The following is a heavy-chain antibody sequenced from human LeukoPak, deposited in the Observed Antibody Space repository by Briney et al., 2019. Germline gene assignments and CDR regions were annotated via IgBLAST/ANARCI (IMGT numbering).Heavy chain of an antibody. J-gene: IGHJ4*02. CDR2: ISTSSSYI. V-gene: IGHV3-21*01. CDR3: ARQDWLGDRYYFDS. CDR1: GFTFSSYG. Sequence: GGSLRLSCAASGFTFSSYGMHWVRQAPGKGLEWVSFISTSSSYIYYADSVKGRFTISRDNARNSLYLQMNSLRAEDTAVYYCARQDWLGDRYYFDSWGQGTLVTVSS. D-gene: IGHD3-9*01.